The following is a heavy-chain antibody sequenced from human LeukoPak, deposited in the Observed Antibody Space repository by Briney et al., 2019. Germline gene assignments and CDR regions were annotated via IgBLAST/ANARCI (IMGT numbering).Heavy chain of an antibody. V-gene: IGHV3-66*01. CDR2: IYSGGDT. Sequence: RLGGSLRLSCAASGFTVRNYYMAWVRQAPGKGLEWVSVIYSGGDTYYADSVKGRFTISRDNSRNMIYLEMSSLKAEDTAVYYCAREVVVPAADKFYYYYMDVWGKGTTVTVSS. J-gene: IGHJ6*03. D-gene: IGHD2-2*01. CDR1: GFTVRNYY. CDR3: AREVVVPAADKFYYYYMDV.